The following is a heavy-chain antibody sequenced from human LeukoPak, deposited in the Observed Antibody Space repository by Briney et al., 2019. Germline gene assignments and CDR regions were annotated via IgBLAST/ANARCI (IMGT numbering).Heavy chain of an antibody. Sequence: ASVKVSCKASGYTFTRYYVHWLRQAPGQGLEWMGIVNPSGGSTTYAQKFQGRVTMTRDTSTSTIYMELSSLRSEDTAVYYCARGSYDFWSGDPVGPDYWGQGTLVTVSS. CDR3: ARGSYDFWSGDPVGPDY. J-gene: IGHJ4*02. CDR1: GYTFTRYY. CDR2: VNPSGGST. V-gene: IGHV1-46*01. D-gene: IGHD3-3*01.